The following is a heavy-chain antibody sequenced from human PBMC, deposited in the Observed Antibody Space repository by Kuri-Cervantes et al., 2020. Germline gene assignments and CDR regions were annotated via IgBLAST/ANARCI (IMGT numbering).Heavy chain of an antibody. CDR3: ARDAVARPGEFDY. V-gene: IGHV3-48*03. J-gene: IGHJ4*02. D-gene: IGHD3-10*01. Sequence: GGSLRLSCAASGFTFSSYEMNWVRQAPGKGLEWVSYISSSGSTIYYADSVKGRFTISRDDAKNSLYLQMNSLRAEDTAVYYCARDAVARPGEFDYWGQGTLVTVSS. CDR1: GFTFSSYE. CDR2: ISSSGSTI.